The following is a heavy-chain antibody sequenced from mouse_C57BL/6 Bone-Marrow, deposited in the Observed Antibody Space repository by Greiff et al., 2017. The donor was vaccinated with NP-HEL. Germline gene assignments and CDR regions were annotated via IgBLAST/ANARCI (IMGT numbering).Heavy chain of an antibody. D-gene: IGHD1-1*01. Sequence: EVHLVESEGGLVQPGSSMKLSCTASGFTFSDYYMAWVRQVPEKGLEWVANINYDGSSTYYLDSLKSRFIISRDNAKNILYLQMSSLKSEDTATYYCARDRGTTVVDYYAMDYWGQGTSVTVSS. V-gene: IGHV5-16*01. CDR3: ARDRGTTVVDYYAMDY. CDR1: GFTFSDYY. J-gene: IGHJ4*01. CDR2: INYDGSST.